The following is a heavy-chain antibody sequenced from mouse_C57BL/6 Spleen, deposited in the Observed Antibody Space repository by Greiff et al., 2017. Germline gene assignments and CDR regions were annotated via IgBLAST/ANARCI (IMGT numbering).Heavy chain of an antibody. D-gene: IGHD3-3*01. J-gene: IGHJ2*01. Sequence: VQLQQPGAELVKPGASVKLSCKASGYTFTSYWMHWVKQRPGQGLEWIGMIHPNSGSTNYNEKFKSKATLTVDKSSSTAYMQLSSLTSEDSAVYYCARMGAGKDYFDYWGQGTTLTVSS. CDR3: ARMGAGKDYFDY. CDR1: GYTFTSYW. CDR2: IHPNSGST. V-gene: IGHV1-64*01.